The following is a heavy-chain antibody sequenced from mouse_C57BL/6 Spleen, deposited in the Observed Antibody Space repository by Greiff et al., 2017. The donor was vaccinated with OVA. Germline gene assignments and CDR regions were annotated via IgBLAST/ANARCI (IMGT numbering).Heavy chain of an antibody. D-gene: IGHD1-1*01. J-gene: IGHJ1*03. CDR1: GFTFSDAW. CDR2: IRNKANNHAT. V-gene: IGHV6-6*01. Sequence: EVKVEESGGGLVQPGGSMKLSCAASGFTFSDAWMDWVRQSPEKGLEWVAEIRNKANNHATYYAESVKGRFTISRADSKSSVYLQMNSLRAEDTGIYYCTRFPQYYGSSSNWYFDVWGTGTTVTVSS. CDR3: TRFPQYYGSSSNWYFDV.